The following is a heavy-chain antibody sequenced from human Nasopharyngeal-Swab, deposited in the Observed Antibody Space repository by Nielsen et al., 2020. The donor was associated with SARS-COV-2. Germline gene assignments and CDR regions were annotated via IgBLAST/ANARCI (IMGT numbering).Heavy chain of an antibody. J-gene: IGHJ4*02. CDR1: GGSISSYY. Sequence: GSLRLSCTVSGGSISSYYWSWIRQPPGKGLEWIGYIYYSGSTNYNPSLKSRVTISVDTSKNQFSLKLSSVTAADTAVYYYARGAWGRDGYNLFDYWGQGTLVTVSS. D-gene: IGHD5-24*01. CDR2: IYYSGST. CDR3: ARGAWGRDGYNLFDY. V-gene: IGHV4-59*01.